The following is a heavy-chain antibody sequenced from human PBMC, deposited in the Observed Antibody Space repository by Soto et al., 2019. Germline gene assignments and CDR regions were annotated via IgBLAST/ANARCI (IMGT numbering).Heavy chain of an antibody. J-gene: IGHJ2*01. CDR1: GGSISSYY. D-gene: IGHD1-1*01. CDR3: ARGPPLSGTNYWYFDL. CDR2: IYYSGIT. Sequence: SETLSLTCTVSGGSISSYYWSWIRQPPGKGLEWIGYIYYSGITNYNPSLKSRVTISVDTSKNQFSLKLNSVTAADTAVYYCARGPPLSGTNYWYFDLWGRGALVTVSS. V-gene: IGHV4-59*01.